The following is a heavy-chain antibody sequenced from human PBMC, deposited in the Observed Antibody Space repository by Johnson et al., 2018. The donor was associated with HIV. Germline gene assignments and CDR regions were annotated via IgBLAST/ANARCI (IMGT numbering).Heavy chain of an antibody. Sequence: VQLVESGGGVVQPGRSLRLSCAASGFTFSSYWMSWVRQAPGKGLEWVANIKQDGSEKYYVDSVKGRFTISRDNSKNTLYLQMNSLRAEDTAVYYCARDLAALNAFDIWAKGQWSPSLQ. CDR1: GFTFSSYW. V-gene: IGHV3-7*01. CDR2: IKQDGSEK. J-gene: IGHJ3*02. CDR3: ARDLAALNAFDI. D-gene: IGHD2-15*01.